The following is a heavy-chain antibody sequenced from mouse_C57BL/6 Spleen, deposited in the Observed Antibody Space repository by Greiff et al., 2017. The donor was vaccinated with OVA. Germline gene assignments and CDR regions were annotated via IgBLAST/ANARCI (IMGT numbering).Heavy chain of an antibody. CDR1: GFTFSDYG. Sequence: DVKLVESGGGLVKPGGSLKLSCAASGFTFSDYGMHWVRQAPEKGLEWVAYISSGSSTIYYADTVKGRFTISRDNAKNTLFLQMTSLRSEDTAMYYCARPGGYYYAMDYWGQGTSVTVSS. CDR2: ISSGSSTI. CDR3: ARPGGYYYAMDY. V-gene: IGHV5-17*01. J-gene: IGHJ4*01.